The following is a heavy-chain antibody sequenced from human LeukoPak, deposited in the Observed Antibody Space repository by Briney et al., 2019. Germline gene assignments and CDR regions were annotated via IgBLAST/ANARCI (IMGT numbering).Heavy chain of an antibody. CDR1: GGSFSGYY. J-gene: IGHJ6*02. V-gene: IGHV4-34*01. Sequence: SETLSLTCAVYGGSFSGYYWSWIRQPPGKGLEWIGEINHSGSTNYNPSLKSRVTISVDTSKNQFFLKLSSVTAADTAVYYCAGGGKQLVVRYYYGMDVWGQGTTVTVSS. CDR3: AGGGKQLVVRYYYGMDV. D-gene: IGHD6-6*01. CDR2: INHSGST.